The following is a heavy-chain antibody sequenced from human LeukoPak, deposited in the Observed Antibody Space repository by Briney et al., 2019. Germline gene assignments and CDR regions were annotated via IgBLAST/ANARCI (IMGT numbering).Heavy chain of an antibody. CDR1: GGSISSYY. V-gene: IGHV4-59*01. Sequence: PSETLSLTCTVSGGSISSYYWSWIRQPPGKGLGWIGYIYYSGSTNYNPSLKSRVTISVDTSKNQFSLKLSSVTAADTAVYYCARGTYYYNSSGYYWEFFDCWGQGTLVTVSS. D-gene: IGHD3-22*01. J-gene: IGHJ4*02. CDR3: ARGTYYYNSSGYYWEFFDC. CDR2: IYYSGST.